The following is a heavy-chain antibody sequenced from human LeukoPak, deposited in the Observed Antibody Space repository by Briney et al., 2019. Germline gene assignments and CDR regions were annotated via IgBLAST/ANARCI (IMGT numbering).Heavy chain of an antibody. V-gene: IGHV4-59*01. CDR2: IYYSGST. D-gene: IGHD3-22*01. Sequence: SETLSLTCTVSGGSISSYYWSWIRQPPGKGLEWIGYIYYSGSTNYNPSLKSRVTISVDTSKNQFSLKLSSVTAADTAVYHCARGYYYDSSGYYPFDYWGQGTLVTVSS. CDR3: ARGYYYDSSGYYPFDY. J-gene: IGHJ4*02. CDR1: GGSISSYY.